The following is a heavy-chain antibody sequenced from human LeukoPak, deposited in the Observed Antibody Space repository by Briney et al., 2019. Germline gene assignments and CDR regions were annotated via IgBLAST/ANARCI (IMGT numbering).Heavy chain of an antibody. D-gene: IGHD1-26*01. J-gene: IGHJ4*02. CDR3: ATGGIYSLLDY. CDR1: GGTFSSYA. CDR2: IDPEDGET. V-gene: IGHV1-24*01. Sequence: ASVKVSCKASGGTFSSYAISWVRQAPGRGLEWMGGIDPEDGETIYAQKFQGRVTMTEDTSTDTAYTELSSLRSEDTAVYYCATGGIYSLLDYWGQGTLVTVSS.